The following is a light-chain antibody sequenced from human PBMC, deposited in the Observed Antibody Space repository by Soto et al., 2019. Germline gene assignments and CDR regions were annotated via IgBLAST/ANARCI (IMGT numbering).Light chain of an antibody. CDR3: QQARTWPPWT. CDR2: GAS. Sequence: EIVMTQSPATLSVSPGERATLSCRASQSVSSDLAWYQQKPGQAPRLLIFGASTRASGIPARFSGSGTGTEFTLTSSSLPSEDFAVYYWQQARTWPPWTFGKGTKVDMK. J-gene: IGKJ1*01. CDR1: QSVSSD. V-gene: IGKV3-15*01.